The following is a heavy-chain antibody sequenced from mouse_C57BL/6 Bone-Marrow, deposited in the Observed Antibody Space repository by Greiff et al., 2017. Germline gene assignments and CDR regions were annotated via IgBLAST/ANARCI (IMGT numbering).Heavy chain of an antibody. V-gene: IGHV1-80*01. J-gene: IGHJ2*01. CDR1: GYAFSSYW. Sequence: QVQLKESGAELVKPGASVKISCKASGYAFSSYWMHWVKQRPGKGLEWIGQIYPGDGDTNYNGKFKGKATLTADKSSSTAYMQRSSLTSEDSAVYFSAGEDCDDGLYCDYWGQGTTRTVSS. CDR3: AGEDCDDGLYCDY. CDR2: IYPGDGDT. D-gene: IGHD2-3*01.